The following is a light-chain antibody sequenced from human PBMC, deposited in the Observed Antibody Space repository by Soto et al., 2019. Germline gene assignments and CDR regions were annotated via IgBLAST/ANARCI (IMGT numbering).Light chain of an antibody. CDR1: SSDVGSYNL. Sequence: QSVLTQPASVSGSPGQSSTISCTGTSSDVGSYNLVSWYQQHPGKAPKLMIYEVSKRPSGVSNRFSGSKSGNTASLTISGLQAEDEADYYCCSYAGSSTFGVFGGGTKLTVL. CDR2: EVS. J-gene: IGLJ3*02. V-gene: IGLV2-23*02. CDR3: CSYAGSSTFGV.